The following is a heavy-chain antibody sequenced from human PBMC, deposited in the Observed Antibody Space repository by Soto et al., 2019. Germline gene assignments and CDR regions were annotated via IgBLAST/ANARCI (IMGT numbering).Heavy chain of an antibody. V-gene: IGHV4-34*01. Sequence: QVHLQQWGAGLLKPSETLSLTCAVYGGSLSGYYWSWIRQPPGKGLEWIGEINPSGSTNYTPSLTCRVTMSGDTPKTQFSLKLISVTAADTAVYSCARGRDGGAANWGQGTLVTVSS. CDR3: ARGRDGGAAN. D-gene: IGHD4-17*01. CDR1: GGSLSGYY. CDR2: INPSGST. J-gene: IGHJ4*02.